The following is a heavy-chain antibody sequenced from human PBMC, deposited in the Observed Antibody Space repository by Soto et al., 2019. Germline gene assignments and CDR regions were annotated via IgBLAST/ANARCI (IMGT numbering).Heavy chain of an antibody. CDR2: IIPFIGTA. J-gene: IGHJ6*02. V-gene: IGHV1-69*11. CDR3: ARVVMTTVPASYYYGMDV. D-gene: IGHD4-4*01. Sequence: SVEVSYTDSGGTFSSYAISWVRQAPGQGLEWMGRIIPFIGTANYAQKFQGRVTITADESTSTAYMELTSLRSEDTAVYYCARVVMTTVPASYYYGMDVWGQGTTVTVSS. CDR1: GGTFSSYA.